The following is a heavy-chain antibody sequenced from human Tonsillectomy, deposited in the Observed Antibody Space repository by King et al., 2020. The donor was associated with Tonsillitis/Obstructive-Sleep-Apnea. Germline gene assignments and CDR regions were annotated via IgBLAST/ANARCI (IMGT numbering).Heavy chain of an antibody. CDR1: GFTFRNSA. J-gene: IGHJ4*02. CDR2: ISGSGNEK. CDR3: AKEGPGGQQLIWVDS. V-gene: IGHV3-23*04. Sequence: VQLVESGGGLVQPGGSLRLSCAASGFTFRNSAMSWVRQVPGKRLEWVSAISGSGNEKYYADSVRGRFSISRDNSNNTLYLQLNSLRADDTALYYCAKEGPGGQQLIWVDSWGQGTLVTVSS. D-gene: IGHD6-13*01.